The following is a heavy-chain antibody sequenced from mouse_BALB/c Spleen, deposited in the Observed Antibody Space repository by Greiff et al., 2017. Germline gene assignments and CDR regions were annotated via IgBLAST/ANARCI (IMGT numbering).Heavy chain of an antibody. CDR2: ISYSGST. V-gene: IGHV3-8*02. CDR1: GDSITSGY. D-gene: IGHD1-2*01. CDR3: ARSLYYGYSYWYFDV. Sequence: EVQLQQSGPSLVKPSQTLSLTCSVTGDSITSGYWNWIRKFPGNKLEYMGYISYSGSTYYNPSLKSRISITRDTSKNQYYLQLNSVTTEDTATYYCARSLYYGYSYWYFDVWGAGTTVTVSS. J-gene: IGHJ1*01.